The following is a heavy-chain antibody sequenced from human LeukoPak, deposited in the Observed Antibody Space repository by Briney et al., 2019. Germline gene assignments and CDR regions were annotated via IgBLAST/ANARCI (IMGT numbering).Heavy chain of an antibody. Sequence: PGGSLRLSCAASGFTFSSYGMHWVRQAPGKGLEWVAVISYDGSNKYYADSVKGRFTISRDNSKNTLYLQMNSLRAEDTAVYYCAKDRRSAFDIWGQGKMVTVSS. V-gene: IGHV3-30*18. J-gene: IGHJ3*02. CDR2: ISYDGSNK. CDR3: AKDRRSAFDI. CDR1: GFTFSSYG.